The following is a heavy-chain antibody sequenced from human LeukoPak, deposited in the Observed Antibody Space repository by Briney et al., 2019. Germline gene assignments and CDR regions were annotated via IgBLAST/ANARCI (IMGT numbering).Heavy chain of an antibody. Sequence: SVKVSCKASGGTFSSYAISWVRQAPGQGLEWLGGIIPIFGTANYAQKFQGRVTITTDESTSTAYMELSSLRSEDTAVYYCARYVAAAGSNWFDPWGQGTLLTVSS. D-gene: IGHD6-13*01. CDR3: ARYVAAAGSNWFDP. J-gene: IGHJ5*02. V-gene: IGHV1-69*05. CDR1: GGTFSSYA. CDR2: IIPIFGTA.